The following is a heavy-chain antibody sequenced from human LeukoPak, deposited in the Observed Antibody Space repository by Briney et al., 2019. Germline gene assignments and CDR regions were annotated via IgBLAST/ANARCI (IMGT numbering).Heavy chain of an antibody. CDR3: ARGLHCTNTSCRQGEWFDP. V-gene: IGHV1-8*01. CDR1: GYTFASYD. D-gene: IGHD2-2*01. CDR2: MNPNSGNT. J-gene: IGHJ5*02. Sequence: ASVKVSCKASGYTFASYDINWVRQATGQGLEWMGWMNPNSGNTGYAQKFQGRVTMTRNTSMATAYMELTSLRSEDTAMYYCARGLHCTNTSCRQGEWFDPWGQGALVTVSS.